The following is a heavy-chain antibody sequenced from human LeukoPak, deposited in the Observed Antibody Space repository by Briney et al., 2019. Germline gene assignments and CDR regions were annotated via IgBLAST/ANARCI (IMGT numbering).Heavy chain of an antibody. D-gene: IGHD7-27*01. V-gene: IGHV3-53*01. CDR3: ARELGNYYYYYGMDV. Sequence: AGGSLRLSCAASGFTVSSNYMSWVRQAPGKGLEWVSVIYNGGSTYYADSVKGRFTISRDNSKNTLYLQMNSLRAEDTAVYYCARELGNYYYYYGMDVWGQGTTVTVSS. J-gene: IGHJ6*02. CDR1: GFTVSSNY. CDR2: IYNGGST.